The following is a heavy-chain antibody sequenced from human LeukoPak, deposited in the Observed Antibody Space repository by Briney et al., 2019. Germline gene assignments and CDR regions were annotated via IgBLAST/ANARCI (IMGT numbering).Heavy chain of an antibody. CDR3: VKDQIRSGVDY. CDR1: GFTFSSYA. CDR2: ISSNWGST. D-gene: IGHD3-10*01. V-gene: IGHV3-64D*06. J-gene: IGHJ4*02. Sequence: TGGSLRLSCSASGFTFSSYAMHWVRQAPGKGLEYVSAISSNWGSTYYADSVKGRFTISRDNSKNTLYLQMSSLRAEDTAVYYCVKDQIRSGVDYWGQGTLVTVSS.